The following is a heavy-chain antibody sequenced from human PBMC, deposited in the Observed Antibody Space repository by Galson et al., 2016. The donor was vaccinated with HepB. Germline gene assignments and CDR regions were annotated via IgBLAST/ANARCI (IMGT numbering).Heavy chain of an antibody. Sequence: GSLRLSCAVSGVTFSSLSMNWVRQAPGKGLEWVSYLPSENNIKHYADSVRGRFTISRDNAKNSLYLQMNSLRVEDTAVYYCACNRRGVFLLDCWGQGTLVTVSS. D-gene: IGHD3-10*01. CDR1: GVTFSSLS. V-gene: IGHV3-48*01. CDR2: LPSENNIK. CDR3: ACNRRGVFLLDC. J-gene: IGHJ4*02.